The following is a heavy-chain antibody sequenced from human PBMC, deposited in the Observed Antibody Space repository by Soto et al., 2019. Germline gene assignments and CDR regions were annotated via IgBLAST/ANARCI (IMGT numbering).Heavy chain of an antibody. Sequence: VESLKISCKGSGYIFTSYWISWVREMRVKGLEWMGRIDPSDSYTNYSPSFQGHVTISADKSISTAYLQWSRLKASDTAMYYCARLGYCTNGVCYIIGMDVWGQGTTVTVS. CDR3: ARLGYCTNGVCYIIGMDV. D-gene: IGHD2-8*01. J-gene: IGHJ6*02. CDR2: IDPSDSYT. V-gene: IGHV5-10-1*01. CDR1: GYIFTSYW.